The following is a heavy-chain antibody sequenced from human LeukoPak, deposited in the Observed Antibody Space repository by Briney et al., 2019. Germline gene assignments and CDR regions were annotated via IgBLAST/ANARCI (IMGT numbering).Heavy chain of an antibody. CDR2: ISYDGSNK. Sequence: PGRSLRLSCAASGFTFSSYAMHWVRQAPGKGLEWVAVISYDGSNKYYADSVKGRFTISRDNSKNTLYLQMNSLRAEDTDVYYCARDEWSLYFDYWGQGTLVTVSS. V-gene: IGHV3-30-3*01. CDR1: GFTFSSYA. D-gene: IGHD3-3*01. CDR3: ARDEWSLYFDY. J-gene: IGHJ4*02.